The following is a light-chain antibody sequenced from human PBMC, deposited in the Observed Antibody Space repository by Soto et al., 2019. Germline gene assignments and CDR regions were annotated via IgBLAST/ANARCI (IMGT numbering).Light chain of an antibody. V-gene: IGKV3-20*01. J-gene: IGKJ2*01. CDR1: QSVSSSY. CDR3: QQYNIWPPLYT. CDR2: GAS. Sequence: EIVLTQSPGTLSLSPGERATLSCRASQSVSSSYLAWYQQKSGQAPRLLIYGASNRATGIPDRFSGSGSGTDFTLTISRLEPEDFAVYYCQQYNIWPPLYTFGQGTKL.